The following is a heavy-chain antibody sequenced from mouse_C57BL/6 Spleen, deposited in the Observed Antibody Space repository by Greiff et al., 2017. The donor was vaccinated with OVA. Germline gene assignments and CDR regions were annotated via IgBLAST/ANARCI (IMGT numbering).Heavy chain of an antibody. Sequence: EVMLVESGGDLVKPGGSLKLSCAASGFTFSSYGMSWVRQTPDKRLEWVATISSGGSYTYYPDSVKGRFTISRDNAKNTLYLQMSSLKSEDTAMYYCARRAGVTRYYYAMDYWGQGTSVTVSS. CDR3: ARRAGVTRYYYAMDY. V-gene: IGHV5-6*02. CDR1: GFTFSSYG. CDR2: ISSGGSYT. D-gene: IGHD2-1*01. J-gene: IGHJ4*01.